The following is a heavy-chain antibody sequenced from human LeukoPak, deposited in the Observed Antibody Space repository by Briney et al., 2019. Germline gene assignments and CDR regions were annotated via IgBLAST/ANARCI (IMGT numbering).Heavy chain of an antibody. CDR2: IYYSGST. D-gene: IGHD3-10*01. CDR3: ARLPYTMVRGVVDY. Sequence: SSETLSLTCTVSGGSISSSSYYWGWIRQPPGKGLEWIGSIYYSGSTYYNPSLKSRVTISVDTSKNQFSLKLSSVTAADTAVYYCARLPYTMVRGVVDYWGQGTLVTVSS. V-gene: IGHV4-39*01. CDR1: GGSISSSSYY. J-gene: IGHJ4*02.